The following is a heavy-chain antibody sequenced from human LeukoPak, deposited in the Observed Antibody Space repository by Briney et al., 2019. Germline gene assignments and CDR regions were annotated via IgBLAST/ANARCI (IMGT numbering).Heavy chain of an antibody. J-gene: IGHJ4*02. CDR2: IWSDGSN. D-gene: IGHD5-24*01. Sequence: GGSLRLSCAASGLTFSGYDMHWVRQAPGKGLEWLAVIWSDGSNNHADSVRGRFTISRDNSRNTLYLQMNSLRAEDTAVYYCARIDGYNPDYWGQGTLVTVSS. CDR3: ARIDGYNPDY. V-gene: IGHV3-33*08. CDR1: GLTFSGYD.